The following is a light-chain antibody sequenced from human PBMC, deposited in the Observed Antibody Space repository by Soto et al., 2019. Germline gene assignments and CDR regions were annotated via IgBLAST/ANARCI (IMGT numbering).Light chain of an antibody. CDR3: QQYNNWTLT. CDR2: GAS. J-gene: IGKJ1*01. CDR1: QTVSTS. V-gene: IGKV3-15*01. Sequence: EIVFTQSPATLSVSPGEIATLSVRASQTVSTSLAWYQQKPGRAPRLLIYGASTRASGVPARFSGSGSGTEFTLTIRNLQSEDFAVYYCQQYNNWTLTFGQGTKVDIK.